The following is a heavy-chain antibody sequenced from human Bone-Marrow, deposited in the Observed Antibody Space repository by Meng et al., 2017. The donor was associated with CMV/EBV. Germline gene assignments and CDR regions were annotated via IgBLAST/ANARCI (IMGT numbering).Heavy chain of an antibody. J-gene: IGHJ4*02. V-gene: IGHV3-21*01. D-gene: IGHD6-19*01. Sequence: GESLKISCAASGFTFSTYSMSWVRQAPGKGLEWVSSISSSSSYIYYADSVKGRFTISRDNAKNSLYLQMNSLRAEDTAVYYCARGFPTQWLVLDYWGQGTLVTVSS. CDR1: GFTFSTYS. CDR2: ISSSSSYI. CDR3: ARGFPTQWLVLDY.